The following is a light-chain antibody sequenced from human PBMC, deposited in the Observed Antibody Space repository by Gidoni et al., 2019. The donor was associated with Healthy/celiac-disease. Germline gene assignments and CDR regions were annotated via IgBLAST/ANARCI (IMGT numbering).Light chain of an antibody. Sequence: QSVLPPPPSVSSAPGQKVTISCTGSSSNIWNNYVSWYQQHPGTAPKILIYENNKRPSGMPDRFSGSKSGTSATLGITGLQTGDEADYYCGTWDSSLSAVVFGGGTKLTVL. CDR2: ENN. CDR3: GTWDSSLSAVV. J-gene: IGLJ2*01. V-gene: IGLV1-51*02. CDR1: SSNIWNNY.